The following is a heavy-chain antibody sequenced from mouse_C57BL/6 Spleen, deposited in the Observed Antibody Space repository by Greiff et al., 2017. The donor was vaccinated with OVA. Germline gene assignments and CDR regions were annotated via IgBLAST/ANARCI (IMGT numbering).Heavy chain of an antibody. CDR3: ARKGDGGFAY. CDR2: IYPGDGDT. V-gene: IGHV1-82*01. D-gene: IGHD3-3*01. Sequence: LQESGPELVKPGASVKISCKASGYAFSSSWMNWVKQRPGKGLEWIGRIYPGDGDTNYNGKFKGKATLTADKSSSTAYMQLSSLTSEDSAVYFCARKGDGGFAYWGQGTLVTVSA. CDR1: GYAFSSSW. J-gene: IGHJ3*01.